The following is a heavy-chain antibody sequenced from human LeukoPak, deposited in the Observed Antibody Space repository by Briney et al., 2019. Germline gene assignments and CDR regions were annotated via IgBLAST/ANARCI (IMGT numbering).Heavy chain of an antibody. Sequence: RASVKDSCKASGYDFTSVGITWVRQAPGQGLEWMGWISPYNGDTRYVQKLQGRVTMTTDTSTTTAYMELRSLRFDDTAVYYCARAGSGSGWYFDYWGQGTLVTVSS. J-gene: IGHJ4*02. CDR2: ISPYNGDT. D-gene: IGHD6-19*01. V-gene: IGHV1-18*01. CDR3: ARAGSGSGWYFDY. CDR1: GYDFTSVG.